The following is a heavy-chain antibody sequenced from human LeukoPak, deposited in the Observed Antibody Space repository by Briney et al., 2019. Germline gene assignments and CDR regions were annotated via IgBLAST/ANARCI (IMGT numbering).Heavy chain of an antibody. D-gene: IGHD3-10*01. Sequence: PSETLSLTCTVSGGSIGSSSYYWGWIRQPPGKGLEWIGIIYYSGTTYYNPSLKSRVTISVDTSKNQFSLKLSSVTAADTAVYYCARTLWFGVNFDYWGQGTLVTVSS. CDR1: GGSIGSSSYY. J-gene: IGHJ4*02. CDR3: ARTLWFGVNFDY. CDR2: IYYSGTT. V-gene: IGHV4-39*07.